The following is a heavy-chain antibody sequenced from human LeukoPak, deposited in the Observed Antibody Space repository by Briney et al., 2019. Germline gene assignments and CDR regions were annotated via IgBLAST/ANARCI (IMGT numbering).Heavy chain of an antibody. CDR1: GFNFMTYG. Sequence: GRSLRLSCAASGFNFMTYGMHWVRQAPGKGLEWVANIKEDGSEKNYVDSVKGRFTISRDNAKNSLYLQMNSLRAEDTAVYYCARDNYDILTGSAYYYYYYYMDVWGKGTTVTISS. J-gene: IGHJ6*03. CDR2: IKEDGSEK. V-gene: IGHV3-7*01. D-gene: IGHD3-9*01. CDR3: ARDNYDILTGSAYYYYYYYMDV.